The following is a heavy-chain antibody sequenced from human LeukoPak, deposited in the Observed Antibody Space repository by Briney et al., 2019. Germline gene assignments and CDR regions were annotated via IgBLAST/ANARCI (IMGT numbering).Heavy chain of an antibody. CDR2: IWYDGSNK. J-gene: IGHJ4*02. CDR3: AREASDSSGYSSHFDY. V-gene: IGHV3-33*01. D-gene: IGHD3-22*01. Sequence: PGGSLRLSCAASGFTFRSYGMHWVRQAPGKGLERVAVIWYDGSNKYYAHSVKGRFTISRDNSKNTLYLQMNSLRAEDTAVYYCAREASDSSGYSSHFDYWGQGTLVTVSS. CDR1: GFTFRSYG.